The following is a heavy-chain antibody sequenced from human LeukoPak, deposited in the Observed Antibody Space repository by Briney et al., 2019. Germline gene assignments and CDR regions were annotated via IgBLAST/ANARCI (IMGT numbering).Heavy chain of an antibody. CDR2: IIPIFGTA. CDR1: GGTFSSYA. D-gene: IGHD3-22*01. J-gene: IGHJ4*02. V-gene: IGHV1-69*13. CDR3: ARSLNYDSTFDY. Sequence: ASVKVSCKASGGTFSSYAISWVRQAPGQGLEWMGGIIPIFGTANYAQKFQGRVTITADESTSTAYIELSSLRSEDTAVYYCARSLNYDSTFDYWGQGTLVTVPS.